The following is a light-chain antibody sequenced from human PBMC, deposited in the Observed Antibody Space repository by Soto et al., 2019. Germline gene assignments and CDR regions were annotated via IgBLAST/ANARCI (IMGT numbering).Light chain of an antibody. Sequence: SYELTQPPSVSLAPGQTAGITCGGNDIGSKSVHWYLQKPGQAPVLVVYDDNDRPSGIPERFSGSNSGNTATLTISRVEAGDEAEYFCQVWDSSNNQHVFGPGTKLTVL. CDR3: QVWDSSNNQHV. CDR2: DDN. CDR1: DIGSKS. J-gene: IGLJ1*01. V-gene: IGLV3-21*02.